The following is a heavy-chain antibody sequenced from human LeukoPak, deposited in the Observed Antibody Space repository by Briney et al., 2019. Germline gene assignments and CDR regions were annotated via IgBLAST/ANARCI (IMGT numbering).Heavy chain of an antibody. CDR1: GGSISSYY. CDR3: AREDVQWLDLAGFCY. Sequence: PSETLSLTCTVSGGSISSYYWSWIRQPPGKGPEWIGYIYYSGSTNYNPSLKSRVTISVDTSKNQFSLKLSSVTAADTAVYYCAREDVQWLDLAGFCYWGQGTLVTVSS. CDR2: IYYSGST. V-gene: IGHV4-59*12. D-gene: IGHD6-19*01. J-gene: IGHJ4*02.